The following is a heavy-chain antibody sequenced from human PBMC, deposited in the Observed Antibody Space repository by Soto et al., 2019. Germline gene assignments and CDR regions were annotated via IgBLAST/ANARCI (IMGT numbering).Heavy chain of an antibody. D-gene: IGHD3-22*01. CDR2: ISGSGGST. CDR3: AKDSYYYDSSGLFDY. Sequence: GGSLRVSCAASGFTFSSYAMGWVRQAPGKGLEWVSAISGSGGSTYYADSVKGRFTISRDNSKNTLYLQMNSLRAEDTAVYYCAKDSYYYDSSGLFDYWGQGTLVTVSS. J-gene: IGHJ4*01. V-gene: IGHV3-23*01. CDR1: GFTFSSYA.